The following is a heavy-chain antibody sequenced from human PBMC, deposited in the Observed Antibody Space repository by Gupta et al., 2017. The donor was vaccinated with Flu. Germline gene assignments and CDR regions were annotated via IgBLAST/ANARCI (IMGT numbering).Heavy chain of an antibody. D-gene: IGHD2-15*01. V-gene: IGHV3-30*18. J-gene: IGHJ6*03. CDR2: ISYDGSNK. Sequence: VISYDGSNKYYADSVKGRFTISRDNSKNTLYLQMNSLRAEDTAVYYCAKDRRYCSGGSCYVGGGYYYYMDVWGKGTTVTVSS. CDR3: AKDRRYCSGGSCYVGGGYYYYMDV.